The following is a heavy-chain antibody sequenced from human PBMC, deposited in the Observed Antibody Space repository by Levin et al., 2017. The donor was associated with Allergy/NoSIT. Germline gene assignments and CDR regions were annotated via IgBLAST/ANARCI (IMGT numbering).Heavy chain of an antibody. D-gene: IGHD1-14*01. CDR3: ARVSGGWEEQPDDY. V-gene: IGHV3-48*01. Sequence: GGSLRLSCAASGFTFSSYSMNWVRQAPGKGLEWVSYISSSSSTIYYADSVKGRFTISRDNAKNSLYLQMNSLRAEDTAVYYCARVSGGWEEQPDDYWGQGTLVTVSS. CDR2: ISSSSSTI. CDR1: GFTFSSYS. J-gene: IGHJ4*02.